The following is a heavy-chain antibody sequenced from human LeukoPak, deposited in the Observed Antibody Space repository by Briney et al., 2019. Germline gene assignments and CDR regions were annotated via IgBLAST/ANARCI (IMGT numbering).Heavy chain of an antibody. J-gene: IGHJ4*02. Sequence: GGSLRLSCAASGFTVSSNYMSWVRQAPGKGLEWVSVIYSGGSTYYADSVKGRFTISRDNSKNTLYLQMNSLRGEDTAVYYCARDHGRYCSGGSCYFGGFFEYWGQGTLGTVSS. V-gene: IGHV3-53*01. CDR1: GFTVSSNY. CDR3: ARDHGRYCSGGSCYFGGFFEY. D-gene: IGHD2-15*01. CDR2: IYSGGST.